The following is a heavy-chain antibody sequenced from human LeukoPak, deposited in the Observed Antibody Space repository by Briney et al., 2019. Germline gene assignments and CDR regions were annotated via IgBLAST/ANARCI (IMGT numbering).Heavy chain of an antibody. CDR3: ARAADSSSTLSSLLY. CDR1: GYMFTTYY. D-gene: IGHD3-22*01. Sequence: ASVKVSCKASGYMFTTYYMHWVRQAPGQGLEWMGIINPGAGSTTYAQKFQGRVTMTRDTSTSTVYMELSSLRSEDTAVYYCARAADSSSTLSSLLYWGQGTLVTVSS. J-gene: IGHJ4*02. V-gene: IGHV1-46*01. CDR2: INPGAGST.